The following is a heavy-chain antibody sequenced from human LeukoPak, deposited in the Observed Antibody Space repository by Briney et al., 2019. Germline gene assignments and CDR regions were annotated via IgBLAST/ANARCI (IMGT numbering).Heavy chain of an antibody. CDR1: GGSISSHY. CDR2: IYYSGST. V-gene: IGHV4-59*11. D-gene: IGHD6-6*01. Sequence: SETLSLTCTVSGGSISSHYWSWIRQPPGKGLEWIGYIYYSGSTNYNPSLKSRVTISVDPSKNQFSLKLSSVTAADTAVYYCARVGLYSSSGLDYWGQGTLVTVSS. J-gene: IGHJ4*02. CDR3: ARVGLYSSSGLDY.